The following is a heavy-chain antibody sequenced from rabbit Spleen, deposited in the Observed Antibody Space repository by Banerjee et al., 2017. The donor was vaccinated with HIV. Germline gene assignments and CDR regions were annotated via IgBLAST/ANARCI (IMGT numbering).Heavy chain of an antibody. CDR1: GFSFSSSYW. CDR3: ARDLAGVIGWNFKL. D-gene: IGHD4-1*01. Sequence: QEQLEESGGDLVKPEGSLTLTCTASGFSFSSSYWIYWVRQAPGKGLEWIGCIYAGSSGNTYYATWAKGRFTISKTSSTTVTLQMTSLTAADTARYFCARDLAGVIGWNFKLWGQGTLVTVS. CDR2: IYAGSSGNT. V-gene: IGHV1S45*01. J-gene: IGHJ4*01.